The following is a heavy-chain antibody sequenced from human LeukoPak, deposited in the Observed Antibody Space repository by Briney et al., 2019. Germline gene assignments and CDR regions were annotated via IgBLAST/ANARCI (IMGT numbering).Heavy chain of an antibody. V-gene: IGHV1-2*02. D-gene: IGHD2-21*02. CDR2: INPNSGGT. CDR3: ARDRGGDYYFDY. J-gene: IGHJ4*02. Sequence: ASVTVSCKASGYTFTGYYMHWVRQAPGQGLEWMGWINPNSGGTNYAQKFQGRVTMTRDTSISTAYMELSRLRSDDTAVYYCARDRGGDYYFDYWGQGTLVTVSS. CDR1: GYTFTGYY.